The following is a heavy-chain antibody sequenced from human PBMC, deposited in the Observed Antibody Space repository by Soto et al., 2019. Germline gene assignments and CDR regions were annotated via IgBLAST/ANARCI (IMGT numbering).Heavy chain of an antibody. V-gene: IGHV3-33*01. CDR2: IWYDGSNK. Sequence: QVQLVESGGGVVQPGRSLRLSCAASGFTFSSYGMHWVRQAPGKGLEWVAVIWYDGSNKYYADSVKGRFTISRDNSKNTLYLQMNSLRAEDTAVYYCARALFGHYYMDVWGKGTTVTVSS. CDR3: ARALFGHYYMDV. CDR1: GFTFSSYG. J-gene: IGHJ6*03. D-gene: IGHD3-10*01.